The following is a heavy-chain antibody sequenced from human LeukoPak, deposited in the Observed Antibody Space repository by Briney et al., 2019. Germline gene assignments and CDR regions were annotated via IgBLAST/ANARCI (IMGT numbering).Heavy chain of an antibody. CDR1: GGSFSGYY. Sequence: PSETLSLTCAVYGGSFSGYYWSWIRQPPGKGLEWIGEINHSGSTNYNPSLKSRVTISVDTSKNQFSPKLSSVTAADTAVYYCARGDMTGYSSSWYWFDPWGQGTLVTVSS. D-gene: IGHD6-13*01. V-gene: IGHV4-34*01. CDR3: ARGDMTGYSSSWYWFDP. CDR2: INHSGST. J-gene: IGHJ5*02.